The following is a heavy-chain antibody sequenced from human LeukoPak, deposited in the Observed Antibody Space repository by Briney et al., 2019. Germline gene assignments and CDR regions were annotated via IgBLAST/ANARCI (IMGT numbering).Heavy chain of an antibody. D-gene: IGHD1-1*01. Sequence: PGGSLRLSCTASGFPFIEYSMNWVRRAPGKGLEWISYIGIDSGNTKYADSVRGRFTISADKAKNSLYLQMNGLRVEDTAVYYCARDHNYAFDNWGQGTLVSVAS. CDR2: IGIDSGNT. CDR1: GFPFIEYS. CDR3: ARDHNYAFDN. J-gene: IGHJ4*02. V-gene: IGHV3-48*01.